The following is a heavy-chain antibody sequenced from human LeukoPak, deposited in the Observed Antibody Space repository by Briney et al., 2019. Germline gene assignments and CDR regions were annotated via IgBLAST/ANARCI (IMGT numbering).Heavy chain of an antibody. V-gene: IGHV4-39*01. J-gene: IGHJ4*02. CDR3: ARHSNLYTSGWYGVDY. Sequence: SETLSLTCTVSGGSISSSNYYWGWIRQPPGKGLEWIGSIYYSGGTYYNPSLKSRVTISVDTSKNQFSLKLSSVTAADTAVYYCARHSNLYTSGWYGVDYWGQGTLVTVSS. CDR2: IYYSGGT. CDR1: GGSISSSNYY. D-gene: IGHD6-19*01.